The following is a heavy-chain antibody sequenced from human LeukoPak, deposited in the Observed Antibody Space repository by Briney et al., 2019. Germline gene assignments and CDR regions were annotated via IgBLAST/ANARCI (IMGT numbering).Heavy chain of an antibody. D-gene: IGHD4-11*01. CDR2: IYTSGST. CDR3: ARGRMTTVTQWYYYYYMDV. Sequence: SETLSLTCTVSGGSISSGSYYWSWIRQPAGKGLEWIGRIYTSGSTNYNPSLKSRVTISVDTSKNQFSLKLSSVTAADTAVYYCARGRMTTVTQWYYYYYMDVWGKGTTVTVSS. V-gene: IGHV4-61*02. CDR1: GGSISSGSYY. J-gene: IGHJ6*03.